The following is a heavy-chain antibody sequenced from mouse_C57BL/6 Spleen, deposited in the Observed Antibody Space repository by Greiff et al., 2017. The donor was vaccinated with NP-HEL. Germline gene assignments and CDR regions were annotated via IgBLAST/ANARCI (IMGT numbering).Heavy chain of an antibody. V-gene: IGHV1-22*01. D-gene: IGHD1-1*01. J-gene: IGHJ2*01. CDR2: INPNNGGT. Sequence: EVQLVESGPELVKPGASVKMSCKASGYTFTDYNMHWVKQSHGKSLEWIGYINPNNGGTSYNQKFKGKATLTVNKSSSTAYMELRSLTSEDSAVYYCASRGYGSSYLFDYWGQGTTLTVSS. CDR3: ASRGYGSSYLFDY. CDR1: GYTFTDYN.